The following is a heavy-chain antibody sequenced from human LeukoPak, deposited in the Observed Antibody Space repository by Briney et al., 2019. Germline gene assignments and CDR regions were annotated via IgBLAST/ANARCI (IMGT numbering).Heavy chain of an antibody. J-gene: IGHJ4*02. Sequence: ASVKVSCKASGHTFTTFAIHWVRQAPGQSLEXXXXXNAGNGNTIYSQKFQGRVTITRDTSASTAYMELSSLRSEDTAVYYCARVYSSSRGNYFDYWGQGTLVTVSS. D-gene: IGHD6-13*01. CDR3: ARVYSSSRGNYFDY. CDR2: XNAGNGNT. V-gene: IGHV1-3*01. CDR1: GHTFTTFA.